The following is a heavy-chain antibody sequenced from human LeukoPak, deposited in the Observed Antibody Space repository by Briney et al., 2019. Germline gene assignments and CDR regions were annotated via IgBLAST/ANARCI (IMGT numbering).Heavy chain of an antibody. D-gene: IGHD2-21*01. Sequence: GGSLRLSCAASGFTFSNGWMSWVRQAPGKGLEWVGRIKPKTDGETTEYAAPVKGRFSISRDDSKNMLYLQMNSLKTEDTAVYYCITPLPYSAQGGQGTLVTVSS. CDR2: IKPKTDGETT. CDR1: GFTFSNGW. V-gene: IGHV3-15*01. CDR3: ITPLPYSAQ. J-gene: IGHJ4*02.